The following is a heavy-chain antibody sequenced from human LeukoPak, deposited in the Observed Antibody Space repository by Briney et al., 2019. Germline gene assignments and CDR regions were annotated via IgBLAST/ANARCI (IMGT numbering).Heavy chain of an antibody. Sequence: SETLSLTCTVSGGSISSYYWSWIRQPAGKGLEWIGRIYTSGSTNYNPSLKSRVTMSVDTSKNQFSLKLSSVTAADTAVYYRARHARDHSSGWKEYAFDIWGQGTMVTVSS. V-gene: IGHV4-4*07. CDR3: ARHARDHSSGWKEYAFDI. CDR1: GGSISSYY. CDR2: IYTSGST. D-gene: IGHD6-19*01. J-gene: IGHJ3*02.